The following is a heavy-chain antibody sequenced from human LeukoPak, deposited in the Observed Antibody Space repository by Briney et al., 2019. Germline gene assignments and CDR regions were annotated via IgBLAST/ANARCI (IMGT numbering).Heavy chain of an antibody. V-gene: IGHV1-18*01. J-gene: IGHJ4*02. Sequence: ASVKVSCKAAGYTFTSYGISWVRQAPGQGLEGMGWISAYIGNTNYSQKLQGRGTMTTDTSTSTAYMELRSLRSDDTAVDYCARDGDYGDYVYWGQGTLVTVSS. CDR3: ARDGDYGDYVY. CDR2: ISAYIGNT. CDR1: GYTFTSYG. D-gene: IGHD4-17*01.